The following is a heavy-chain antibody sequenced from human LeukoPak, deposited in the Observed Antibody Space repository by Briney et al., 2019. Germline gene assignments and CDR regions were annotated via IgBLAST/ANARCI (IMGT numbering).Heavy chain of an antibody. CDR1: GFTFSSYA. J-gene: IGHJ4*02. V-gene: IGHV3-64D*06. D-gene: IGHD2-2*01. Sequence: PGGSLRLSCAASGFTFSSYAMSWVRQAPGKGLEYVSAISSNGGSTYYADSVKGRFTISRDNSKNTLYLQMSSLRAEDTAVYYCVKDLGYCSSTSCYAANYFDYWGQGTLVTVSS. CDR2: ISSNGGST. CDR3: VKDLGYCSSTSCYAANYFDY.